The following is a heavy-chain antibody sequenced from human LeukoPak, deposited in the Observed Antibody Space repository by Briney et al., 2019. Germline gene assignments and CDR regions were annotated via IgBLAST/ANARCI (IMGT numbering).Heavy chain of an antibody. Sequence: KSSETLSLTCTVSGGSISSSSYYWGWIRQPPGKGLEWIGSIYYSGSTYYNPSLKSRVTISVDTSKNQFSLKLSSVTAADTAVYYCARGACSGGSCYSGANYYYMDVWGKGTTVTVSS. D-gene: IGHD2-15*01. CDR2: IYYSGST. CDR1: GGSISSSSYY. V-gene: IGHV4-39*07. CDR3: ARGACSGGSCYSGANYYYMDV. J-gene: IGHJ6*03.